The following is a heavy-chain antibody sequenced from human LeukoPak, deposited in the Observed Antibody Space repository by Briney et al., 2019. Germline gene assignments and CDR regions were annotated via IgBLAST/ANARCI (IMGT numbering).Heavy chain of an antibody. CDR1: GFNFSSCA. CDR3: AKDNGDWTRGTLLPRDSYFDY. D-gene: IGHD2/OR15-2a*01. CDR2: ISGSGDDA. J-gene: IGHJ4*02. V-gene: IGHV3-23*01. Sequence: GGSLRLSYAASGFNFSSCAMTWARQASGQGLEWISVISGSGDDAYYADPVKGRFTISRDNSKNTLYLQMSSLRGEDTAVYFCAKDNGDWTRGTLLPRDSYFDYWGQGTLVTVSS.